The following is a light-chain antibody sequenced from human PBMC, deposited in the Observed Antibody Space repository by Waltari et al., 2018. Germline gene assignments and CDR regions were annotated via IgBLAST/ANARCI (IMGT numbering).Light chain of an antibody. CDR1: QSLSDN. CDR3: QQYNTWPPIT. CDR2: GAP. V-gene: IGKV3-15*01. J-gene: IGKJ5*01. Sequence: EIVMTQSPATLSVSPAERATLSCRASQSLSDNLAWYQQKPGQAPRLLIYGAPTRATGIPARFSGSGSGTDFTLTISSLQSEDFAIYYCQQYNTWPPITFGQGTRVEIK.